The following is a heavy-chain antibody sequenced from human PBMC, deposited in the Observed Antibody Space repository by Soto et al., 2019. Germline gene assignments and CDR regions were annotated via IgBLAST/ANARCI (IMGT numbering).Heavy chain of an antibody. CDR2: FYYNGGT. D-gene: IGHD5-12*01. Sequence: SETLSPTCTLSGFSLSSNSYYWGWVRQPPGEGLGWVWSFYYNGGTYYNPSLQRRVTISVDTSQKPFSPKLGSLDAPDTAGYLCARLRRYSGYDYDYYYYMDVWGKGTRVTVSS. CDR1: GFSLSSNSYY. CDR3: ARLRRYSGYDYDYYYYMDV. V-gene: IGHV4-39*01. J-gene: IGHJ6*03.